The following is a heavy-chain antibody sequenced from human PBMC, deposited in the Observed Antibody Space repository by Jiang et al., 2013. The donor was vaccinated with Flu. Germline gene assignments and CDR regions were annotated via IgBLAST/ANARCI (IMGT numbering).Heavy chain of an antibody. CDR2: INTNTGNP. Sequence: GLEWMGWINTNTGNPTYAQGFTGRFVFSLDTSVSTAYLQICSLKAEDTAVYYCAREGDGDYDSSGYYQNWFDPWGQGTLVTVSS. V-gene: IGHV7-4-1*01. CDR3: AREGDGDYDSSGYYQNWFDP. D-gene: IGHD3-22*01. J-gene: IGHJ5*02.